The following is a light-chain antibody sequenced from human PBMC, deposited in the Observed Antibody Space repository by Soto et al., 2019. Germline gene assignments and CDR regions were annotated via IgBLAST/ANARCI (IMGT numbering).Light chain of an antibody. V-gene: IGKV1-39*01. J-gene: IGKJ3*01. Sequence: DIQRTQSPSSLSASVGDRVTFTCRASQSINDYLNWYQQKPGKAPKLLIYAASNLVSGVPSRFSASGSGTDFTLTISSLQREDFATYYCPQAYSTLTFGPGTKLDI. CDR3: PQAYSTLT. CDR2: AAS. CDR1: QSINDY.